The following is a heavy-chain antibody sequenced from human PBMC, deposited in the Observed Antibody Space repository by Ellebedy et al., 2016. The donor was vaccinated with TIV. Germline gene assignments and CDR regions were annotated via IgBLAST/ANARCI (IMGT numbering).Heavy chain of an antibody. J-gene: IGHJ4*02. D-gene: IGHD1-26*01. V-gene: IGHV5-10-1*01. Sequence: GGSLRLSXKGSGYSFTSYWISWVRQMPGKGLEWMGRIDPSDSYTNYSPSFQGHVTISADKSISTAYLQWSSLKASDTAMYYCARPLIVGATTSFDYWGQGTLVTVSS. CDR2: IDPSDSYT. CDR1: GYSFTSYW. CDR3: ARPLIVGATTSFDY.